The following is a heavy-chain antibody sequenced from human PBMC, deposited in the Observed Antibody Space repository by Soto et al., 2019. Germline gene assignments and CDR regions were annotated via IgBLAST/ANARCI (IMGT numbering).Heavy chain of an antibody. CDR3: ARRAVVVPAANYYYYGMDV. J-gene: IGHJ6*02. CDR2: IDPSDSYT. Sequence: GESLKISCKGSGYSFTSYWISWVRQMPGKGLEWMGRIDPSDSYTNYSPSFQGHVTISADKSISTAYLQWSSLEASDTAMYYCARRAVVVPAANYYYYGMDVWGQGTTVTVSS. D-gene: IGHD2-2*01. V-gene: IGHV5-10-1*01. CDR1: GYSFTSYW.